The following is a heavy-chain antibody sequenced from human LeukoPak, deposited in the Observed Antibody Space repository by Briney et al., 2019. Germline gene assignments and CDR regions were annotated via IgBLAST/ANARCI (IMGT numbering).Heavy chain of an antibody. CDR3: ARPGEVYYYDSSGYPAHYFDY. J-gene: IGHJ4*02. Sequence: PSETLSLTCSVSGGSIYNSAYHWGWIRQPPGKGLEWIGSIYYSGSTYYNPSLKSRVTISVDTSKNQFSLKLSSVTAADTAVYYCARPGEVYYYDSSGYPAHYFDYWGQGTLVTLSS. D-gene: IGHD3-22*01. V-gene: IGHV4-39*01. CDR2: IYYSGST. CDR1: GGSIYNSAYH.